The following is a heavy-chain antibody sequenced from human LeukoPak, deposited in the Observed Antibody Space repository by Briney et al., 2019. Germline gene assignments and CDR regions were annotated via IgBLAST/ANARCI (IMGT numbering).Heavy chain of an antibody. CDR3: AKDLSGYLWYFDY. CDR1: GFTFSSYS. D-gene: IGHD3-22*01. V-gene: IGHV3-21*01. Sequence: TPGGSLRLSCAASGFTFSSYSMNWVRQAPGKGLEWVSSISSSSSYIYYADSVKGRFTISRDNSKNTLYLQMNSLRAEDTAVYYCAKDLSGYLWYFDYWGQGTLVTVSS. CDR2: ISSSSSYI. J-gene: IGHJ4*02.